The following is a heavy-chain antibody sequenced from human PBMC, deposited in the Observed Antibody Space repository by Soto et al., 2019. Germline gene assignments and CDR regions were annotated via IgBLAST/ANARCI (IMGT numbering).Heavy chain of an antibody. D-gene: IGHD1-26*01. Sequence: QITLKESGPTLVKPTQTLTLTCTFSGFSLSTSRVGVGWIRQPPGKALEWLAVIYWDDAKTYRPSLKSRLTIAKHTSTNLVAVTMTNNDSADTATYYCAHAYGGRSLYWGQGTLVTVSS. CDR2: IYWDDAK. CDR3: AHAYGGRSLY. J-gene: IGHJ4*02. CDR1: GFSLSTSRVG. V-gene: IGHV2-5*02.